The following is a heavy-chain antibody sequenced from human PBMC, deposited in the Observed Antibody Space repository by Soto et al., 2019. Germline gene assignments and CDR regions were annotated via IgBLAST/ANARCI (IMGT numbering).Heavy chain of an antibody. CDR1: GGSLSRYH. CDR3: ARDYDILTGDNWFDP. D-gene: IGHD3-9*01. V-gene: IGHV4-59*01. CDR2: IYYSGST. J-gene: IGHJ5*02. Sequence: SETLSPPCTVSGGSLSRYHWSWIRQPPGKGLEWIGYIYYSGSTNYNPPLKSRVTISVDMSKNQFALKLSSVTAADTAVYYCARDYDILTGDNWFDPWGQGTLVTVSS.